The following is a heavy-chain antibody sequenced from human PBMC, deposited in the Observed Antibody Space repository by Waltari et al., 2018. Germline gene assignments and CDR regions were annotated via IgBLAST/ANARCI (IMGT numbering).Heavy chain of an antibody. Sequence: EVHLLESGGGLAQPGGSLRLSCAASGFNFISYAMSWVRQAPGKGLEWVSGISDSGVITKYADSVKGRFTVSRDNSKNTVFLQLNSLRAEDTAIYYCARHLYSIDYLELGNWGHGTLVTVSS. V-gene: IGHV3-23*01. J-gene: IGHJ4*01. CDR2: ISDSGVIT. CDR1: GFNFISYA. CDR3: ARHLYSIDYLELGN. D-gene: IGHD3-22*01.